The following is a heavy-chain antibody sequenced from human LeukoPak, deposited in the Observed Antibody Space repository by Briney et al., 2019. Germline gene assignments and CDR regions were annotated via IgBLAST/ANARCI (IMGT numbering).Heavy chain of an antibody. CDR3: ARGTYYYDSSGYKIDY. D-gene: IGHD3-22*01. CDR2: IIPIFNTA. J-gene: IGHJ4*02. Sequence: SVKVSCRASGGTFSSYAISWVRQAPGQGLEWMGGIIPIFNTANYAQKLQGRVTITAVESTSTAYMELSSLRSEDTAVYYCARGTYYYDSSGYKIDYWGQGTLVTVSS. V-gene: IGHV1-69*13. CDR1: GGTFSSYA.